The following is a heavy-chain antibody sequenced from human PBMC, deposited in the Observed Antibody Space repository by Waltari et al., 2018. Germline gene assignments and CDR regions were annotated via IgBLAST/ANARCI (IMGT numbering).Heavy chain of an antibody. CDR3: VREWSSSSSWFDP. CDR1: GGSISRNPFY. CDR2: INYSGST. Sequence: QVQLQESGPGLVKSSETLSLTCTVSGGSISRNPFYWAWIHQPPGKRMEWMASINYSGSTYYMPSLKSRVTISVDTSRNQLSLRLTSVTAADTAVYFCVREWSSSSSWFDPWGQGTLVTVSS. V-gene: IGHV4-39*07. D-gene: IGHD6-6*01. J-gene: IGHJ5*02.